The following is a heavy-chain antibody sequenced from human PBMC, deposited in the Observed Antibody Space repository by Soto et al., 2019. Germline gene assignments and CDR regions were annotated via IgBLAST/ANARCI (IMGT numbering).Heavy chain of an antibody. CDR1: GYTFGNYW. Sequence: GESLKISCESSGYTFGNYWIGLVRQVPGKGLEWVASIYPSGSRTIYSPSFQGQVTISAGKSISTAYLQWTSLKASDTAIYYCSKFKYSTSVRYLQHWGQGTPVTVSS. CDR3: SKFKYSTSVRYLQH. V-gene: IGHV5-51*01. J-gene: IGHJ1*01. CDR2: IYPSGSRT. D-gene: IGHD6-6*01.